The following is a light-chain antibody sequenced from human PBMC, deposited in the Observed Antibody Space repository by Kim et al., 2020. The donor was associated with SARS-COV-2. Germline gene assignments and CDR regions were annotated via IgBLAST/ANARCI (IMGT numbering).Light chain of an antibody. J-gene: IGLJ3*02. CDR1: NIGSKS. CDR3: QVWDSSSDHRV. V-gene: IGLV3-21*04. CDR2: YDS. Sequence: APGKTARITCGGNNIGSKSVPGYQQKPGQAPVLVIYYDSDRPSGIPERFYGSNSGNTATLTISRVEAGDEADYYCQVWDSSSDHRVFGGGTQLTVL.